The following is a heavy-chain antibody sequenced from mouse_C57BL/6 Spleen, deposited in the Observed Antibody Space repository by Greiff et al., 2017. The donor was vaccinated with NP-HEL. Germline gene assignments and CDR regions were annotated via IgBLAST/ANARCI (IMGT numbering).Heavy chain of an antibody. J-gene: IGHJ4*01. CDR3: ARGGFYYYGMDY. CDR1: GYAFSSSW. CDR2: IYPGDGDT. Sequence: VQLQQSGPELVKPGASVKISCKASGYAFSSSWMNWVKQRPGKGLEWIGRIYPGDGDTNYNGKFKGKATLTADKSSSTAYMQLSSLTSEDSAVYFCARGGFYYYGMDYWGQGTSVTVSS. V-gene: IGHV1-82*01.